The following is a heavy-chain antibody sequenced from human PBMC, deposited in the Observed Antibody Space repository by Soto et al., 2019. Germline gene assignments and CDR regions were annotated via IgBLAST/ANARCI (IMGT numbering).Heavy chain of an antibody. V-gene: IGHV1-8*01. CDR2: MNPNSGNT. CDR3: ARGGIYYDSSGYYYSYYDGMDV. J-gene: IGHJ6*02. D-gene: IGHD3-22*01. Sequence: ASVKVSCKASGYTFTSYDINWVRQATGQGLEWMGWMNPNSGNTGYAQKFQGRVTMTRNTSISTAYMELSSLRSEDTAVYYCARGGIYYDSSGYYYSYYDGMDVWGQGTTVTVSS. CDR1: GYTFTSYD.